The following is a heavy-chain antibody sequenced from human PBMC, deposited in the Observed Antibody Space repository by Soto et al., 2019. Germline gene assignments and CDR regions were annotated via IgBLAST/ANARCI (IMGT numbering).Heavy chain of an antibody. CDR3: ARENPGSIAAAGH. CDR2: IYSGGST. Sequence: EVQLVESGGGLVQPGGSLRLSCAASGFTVSSNYMSWVRQAPGKGLEWVSVIYSGGSTYYADSVKGRFTISRDNSKNTLYLQMNSLRAEDRAVYYCARENPGSIAAAGHWGQGTLVTVSS. J-gene: IGHJ4*02. D-gene: IGHD6-13*01. V-gene: IGHV3-66*01. CDR1: GFTVSSNY.